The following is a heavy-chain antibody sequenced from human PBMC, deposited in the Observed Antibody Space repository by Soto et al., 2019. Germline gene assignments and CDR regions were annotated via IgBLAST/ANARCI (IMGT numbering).Heavy chain of an antibody. CDR2: IKQDGSEK. Sequence: GGSLRLSCAASGFTFSRYWMSWVRQAPGKGLEWVANIKQDGSEKYYVDSVKGRFIISRDNAKNSLYLQMNSLRAEDTAVYYCARANYGDFLGYYYYGMDVWGQGTTVTVS. J-gene: IGHJ6*02. CDR1: GFTFSRYW. CDR3: ARANYGDFLGYYYYGMDV. D-gene: IGHD4-17*01. V-gene: IGHV3-7*05.